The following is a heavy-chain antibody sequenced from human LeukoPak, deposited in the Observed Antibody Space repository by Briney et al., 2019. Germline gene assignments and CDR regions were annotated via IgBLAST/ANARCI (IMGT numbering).Heavy chain of an antibody. J-gene: IGHJ6*01. CDR1: GFTFSSYA. D-gene: IGHD3-22*01. CDR2: ISGSGGST. V-gene: IGHV3-23*01. CDR3: ARDPAYYDSSGYSSYYYYYYGMGX. Sequence: GGSLRLSCAASGFTFSSYAMSWVRQAPGKGLEWVSAISGSGGSTYYADSVKGRFTISRDNSKNTLYLQMNSLRAEDTAVYYCARDPAYYDSSGYSSYYYYYYGMGXXXQGTTVTVSS.